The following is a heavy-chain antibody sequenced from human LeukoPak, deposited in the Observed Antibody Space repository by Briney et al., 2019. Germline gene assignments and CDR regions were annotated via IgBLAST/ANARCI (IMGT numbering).Heavy chain of an antibody. V-gene: IGHV1-2*02. D-gene: IGHD5-24*01. CDR3: ATYKNQPHTQFFDF. Sequence: ASVKVSCTASGYTFSGHYIHWVRQAPGQGLEWMGWINPNNGDTNCAQNFQGRVTMTRDTSITTAYMALSRLRSDDTAVYYCATYKNQPHTQFFDFWGQGALVTVSA. CDR2: INPNNGDT. CDR1: GYTFSGHY. J-gene: IGHJ4*02.